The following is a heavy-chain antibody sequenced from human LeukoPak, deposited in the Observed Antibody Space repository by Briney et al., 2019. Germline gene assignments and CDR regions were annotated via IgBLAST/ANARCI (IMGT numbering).Heavy chain of an antibody. V-gene: IGHV3-30-3*01. Sequence: PGGSLRLSCAASGFTFSSYAMHWVRQAPGKGLEWVAVISYDGSNKYYADSVEGRFTISRDNSKNTLYLQMNSLRAEDTAVYYCARDLDYYDSSGYYNFDYWGQGTLVTVSS. CDR1: GFTFSSYA. CDR3: ARDLDYYDSSGYYNFDY. J-gene: IGHJ4*02. D-gene: IGHD3-22*01. CDR2: ISYDGSNK.